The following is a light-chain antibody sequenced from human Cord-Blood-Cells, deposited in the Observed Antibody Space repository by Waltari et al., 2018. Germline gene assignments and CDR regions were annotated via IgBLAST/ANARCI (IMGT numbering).Light chain of an antibody. V-gene: IGLV2-14*03. CDR3: SSYTSSSTYV. CDR1: SSDVGGYNY. J-gene: IGLJ1*01. CDR2: AVS. Sequence: QSALTQPASVSGSPGQSITISCTGTSSDVGGYNYVSWYQQHPGKAPKLMIYAVSNRPSGVFNRFSGSKSCNTASLTISGLQAEDEADYYCSSYTSSSTYVFGTGTKVTVL.